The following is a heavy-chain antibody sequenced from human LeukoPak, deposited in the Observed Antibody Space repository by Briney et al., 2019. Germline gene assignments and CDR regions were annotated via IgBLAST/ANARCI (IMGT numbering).Heavy chain of an antibody. CDR3: AAYYYDSSGYYQPTNFDY. D-gene: IGHD3-22*01. V-gene: IGHV1-69*05. J-gene: IGHJ4*02. CDR1: GGTFSSYA. Sequence: AASVKVSCKASGGTFSSYAISWARQAPGQGLEWMGGIIPIFGTANYAQKFQGRVTITTDESTSTAYMELSSLRSEDTAVYYCAAYYYDSSGYYQPTNFDYWGQGTLVTVSS. CDR2: IIPIFGTA.